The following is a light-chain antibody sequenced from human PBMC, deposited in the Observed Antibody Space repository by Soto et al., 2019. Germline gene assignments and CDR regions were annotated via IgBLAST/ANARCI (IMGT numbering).Light chain of an antibody. J-gene: IGKJ4*01. CDR3: QQYDNSPLT. Sequence: EILLTKSPGTLSLSTGERATLSCWASQSVSNNYLAWYQQKPGQAPRLLIYGASSRATGIPDRFSGSGSGTDFTLTISRLEPEDGAVYYCQQYDNSPLTFGGGTKVDIK. V-gene: IGKV3-20*01. CDR2: GAS. CDR1: QSVSNNY.